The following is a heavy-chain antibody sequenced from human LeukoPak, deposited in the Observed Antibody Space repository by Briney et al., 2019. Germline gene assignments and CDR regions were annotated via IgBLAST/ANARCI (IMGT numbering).Heavy chain of an antibody. V-gene: IGHV4-59*08. J-gene: IGHJ4*02. CDR3: ARMGGYSGYATH. D-gene: IGHD5-12*01. CDR1: GGSISTYY. CDR2: IHYSRTT. Sequence: PSETLSLTCTVSGGSISTYYWSWIRQPPGKGLEWIGYIHYSRTTNYNPSLKNRVTISLDTSKNQFSLNLSSVTAADTAVYYCARMGGYSGYATHWGQGTLVTVSS.